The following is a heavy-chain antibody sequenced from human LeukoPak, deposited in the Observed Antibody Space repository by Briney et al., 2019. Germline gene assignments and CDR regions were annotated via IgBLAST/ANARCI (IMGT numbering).Heavy chain of an antibody. CDR3: AIGLLRDAFDI. V-gene: IGHV3-53*01. Sequence: GGSLRLSCAASGFTVSTNYMSWVRQAPGKGLEWVSEMYSGGSTYYAASVKGRFSISRDTSKNTVYLQMNSLRAEDTAVYYCAIGLLRDAFDIWGQGTMVTVSS. CDR2: MYSGGST. CDR1: GFTVSTNY. J-gene: IGHJ3*02. D-gene: IGHD1-26*01.